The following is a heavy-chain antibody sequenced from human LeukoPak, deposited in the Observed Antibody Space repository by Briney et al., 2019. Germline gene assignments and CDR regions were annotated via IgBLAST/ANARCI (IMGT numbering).Heavy chain of an antibody. J-gene: IGHJ5*02. CDR2: ISGSGGEI. Sequence: GGSLRLSCAASGFSFNTYGMHWVRQAPGKGLEWVSSISGSGGEIHYADSVKGRFTISRDNSKNTVYLQMNSLRDEDTAVFYCAKGGPFSTSSQKYFDPWGQGSLVIVS. CDR3: AKGGPFSTSSQKYFDP. D-gene: IGHD6-6*01. V-gene: IGHV3-23*01. CDR1: GFSFNTYG.